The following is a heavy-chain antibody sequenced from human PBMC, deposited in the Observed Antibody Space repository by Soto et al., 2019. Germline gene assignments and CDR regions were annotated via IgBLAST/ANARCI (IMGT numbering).Heavy chain of an antibody. CDR3: AKDGQGYCISTSCSNWFDP. Sequence: QVQLVESGGGVVQPGRSLRLSCAASGFTFSSYGMHWVRQAPGKGLEWVAVISYDGSNKYYADSVKGRFTISRDNSKNTLYLQMNGLGAEDTAVYYCAKDGQGYCISTSCSNWFDPWGQGTLVTVSS. CDR1: GFTFSSYG. CDR2: ISYDGSNK. V-gene: IGHV3-30*18. D-gene: IGHD2-2*01. J-gene: IGHJ5*02.